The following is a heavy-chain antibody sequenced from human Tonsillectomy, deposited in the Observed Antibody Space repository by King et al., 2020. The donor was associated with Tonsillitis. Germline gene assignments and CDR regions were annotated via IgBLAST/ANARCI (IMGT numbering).Heavy chain of an antibody. CDR2: IMRKSDGATT. J-gene: IGHJ4*02. V-gene: IGHV3-15*01. CDR1: GFTFSDAW. D-gene: IGHD1-1*01. CDR3: ISGLGRTNWDS. Sequence: DVQLVESGGGLVKPGGSLRLSCAASGFTFSDAWMSWGRQAPGKGLEWVGRIMRKSDGATTDYAAPVRGRFTISRDDSKTTVYLQMNNLKTHDTVFYDCISGLGRTNWDSWGQRTLVTVSS.